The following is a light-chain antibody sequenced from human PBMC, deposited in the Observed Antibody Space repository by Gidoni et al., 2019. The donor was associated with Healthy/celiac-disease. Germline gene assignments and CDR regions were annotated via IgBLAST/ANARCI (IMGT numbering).Light chain of an antibody. J-gene: IGLJ2*01. CDR2: EVS. Sequence: QSALTQPASVSGSPGQSITISCTGTSSDVGGYNYVSWYQQHPGKAPKLMIYEVSNRPSGVSNSFSGSKSGNTASLTISGLQAEDEADYYCSSYTSSSTPSFGGGTKLTVL. CDR3: SSYTSSSTPS. CDR1: SSDVGGYNY. V-gene: IGLV2-14*01.